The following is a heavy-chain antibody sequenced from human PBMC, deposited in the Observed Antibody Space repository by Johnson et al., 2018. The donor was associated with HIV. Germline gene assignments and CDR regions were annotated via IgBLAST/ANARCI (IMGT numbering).Heavy chain of an antibody. Sequence: VQLVESGGGVVQPGGSLRLSCAASGFTFSNAWMSWVRQAPGKGLEWVGRIKSKTDGGTTDYAAPVKGRFTISRDDSKNTLYLQMNSLKTEDTAVYYCTESGSYYPPDAFDIWGQGTMVTVSS. CDR1: GFTFSNAW. CDR2: IKSKTDGGTT. CDR3: TESGSYYPPDAFDI. V-gene: IGHV3-15*01. J-gene: IGHJ3*02. D-gene: IGHD1-26*01.